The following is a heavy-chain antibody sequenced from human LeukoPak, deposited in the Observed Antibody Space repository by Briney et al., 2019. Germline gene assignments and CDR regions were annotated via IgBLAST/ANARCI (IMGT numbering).Heavy chain of an antibody. CDR2: ITPKSGDT. J-gene: IGHJ4*02. CDR1: GYTFSDFY. V-gene: IGHV1-2*02. Sequence: GASVKVSCKASGYTFSDFYIHWVRQAPGQGLECVGWITPKSGDTYSPQRFQGRVTMTRDASISTAYVELSSLRSDDTAVYFCARVRLADERAWAYWGQGTLVTVSS. CDR3: ARVRLADERAWAY. D-gene: IGHD3-3*02.